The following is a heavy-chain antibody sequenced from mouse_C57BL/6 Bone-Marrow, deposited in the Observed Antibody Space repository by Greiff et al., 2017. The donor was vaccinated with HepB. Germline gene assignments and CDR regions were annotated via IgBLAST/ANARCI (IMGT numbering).Heavy chain of an antibody. CDR1: GYTFTSYW. J-gene: IGHJ4*01. CDR2: IYPGSGST. D-gene: IGHD1-1*01. V-gene: IGHV1-55*01. CDR3: ARRRNSSSYHYAMDY. Sequence: QVQLQQPGAELVKPGASVKMSCKASGYTFTSYWITWVKQRPGQGLEWIGDIYPGSGSTNYNEKFKSKATLTVDTSSSTAYMQLSSLTSEDSAVYFGARRRNSSSYHYAMDYWGQGTSVTVSS.